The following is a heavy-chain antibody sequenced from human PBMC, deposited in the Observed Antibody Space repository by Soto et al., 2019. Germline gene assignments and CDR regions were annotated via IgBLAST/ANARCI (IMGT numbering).Heavy chain of an antibody. CDR2: LYSGGTT. Sequence: EVQLVESGGGLIQPGGSLRLSCAASGFTVSSSYMSWVRLASGKGLECISVLYSGGTTYYADSVKGRFTISRDNSKNTLYIQMNSLRAEDTAVYFCARDRTYRGDGDYFDYWGQGTLVTVSS. J-gene: IGHJ4*02. CDR1: GFTVSSSY. V-gene: IGHV3-53*01. CDR3: ARDRTYRGDGDYFDY. D-gene: IGHD3-10*01.